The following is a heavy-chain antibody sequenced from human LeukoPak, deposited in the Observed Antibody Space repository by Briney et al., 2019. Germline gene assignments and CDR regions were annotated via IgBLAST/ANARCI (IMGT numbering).Heavy chain of an antibody. CDR2: INPNSGGT. CDR3: ARVVVVVVGELADAFDI. D-gene: IGHD2-15*01. CDR1: GYTFTGYY. Sequence: ASVKVSCTASGYTFTGYYMHWVRQAPGQGLEWMGWINPNSGGTNYAQKFQGRVTMTRDTSISTAYMELSRLRSDDTAVYYCARVVVVVVGELADAFDIWGQGTMVTVSS. V-gene: IGHV1-2*02. J-gene: IGHJ3*02.